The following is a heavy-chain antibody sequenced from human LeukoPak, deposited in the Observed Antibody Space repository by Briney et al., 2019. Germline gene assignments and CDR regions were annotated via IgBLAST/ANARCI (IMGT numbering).Heavy chain of an antibody. CDR3: ARNMSTEGWFDS. CDR1: DYSITSGDY. D-gene: IGHD5/OR15-5a*01. Sequence: PSGTLSLTCVVSDYSITSGDYWAWIRQPPGKGLEWIGSIYNSVSTSYNPSLKSRVTMSVDPSKNQFSLNLRSVTAADTAVYFCARNMSTEGWFDSWAGEPWSPSPQ. V-gene: IGHV4-38-2*01. CDR2: IYNSVST. J-gene: IGHJ5*01.